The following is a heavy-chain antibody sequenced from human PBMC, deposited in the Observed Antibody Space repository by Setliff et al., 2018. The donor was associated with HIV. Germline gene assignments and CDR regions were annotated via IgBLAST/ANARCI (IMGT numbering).Heavy chain of an antibody. D-gene: IGHD2-2*01. J-gene: IGHJ3*02. CDR1: GGTFGSYA. Sequence: SVKVSCKASGGTFGSYAISWVRQAPGQGLEWMGGITPIFGTANYAQKFQGRVTITADESTSTAYMELSSLRSEDTAVYYCARSRDIVVVPAAPRGAFDIWGQGTMVTVSS. CDR3: ARSRDIVVVPAAPRGAFDI. V-gene: IGHV1-69*13. CDR2: ITPIFGTA.